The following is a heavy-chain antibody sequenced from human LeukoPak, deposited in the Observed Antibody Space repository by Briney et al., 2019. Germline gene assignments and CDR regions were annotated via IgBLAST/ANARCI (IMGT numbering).Heavy chain of an antibody. CDR2: IYHSGST. CDR3: ARDGIVVVPAAHYYYGMDV. CDR1: AYSISSGYY. D-gene: IGHD2-2*01. J-gene: IGHJ6*04. Sequence: SETLSLTCAVSAYSISSGYYWGWIRQPPGKGLEWIGSIYHSGSTYYNPSLKSRVTISVDTSKNQFSLKLSSVTAADTAVYYCARDGIVVVPAAHYYYGMDVWGKGTTVTVSS. V-gene: IGHV4-38-2*02.